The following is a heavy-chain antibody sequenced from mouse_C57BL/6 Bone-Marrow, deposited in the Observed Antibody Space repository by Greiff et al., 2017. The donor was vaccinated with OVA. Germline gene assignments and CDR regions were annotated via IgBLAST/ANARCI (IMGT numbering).Heavy chain of an antibody. CDR2: IYPGDGDT. Sequence: QVQLQQSGPELVKPGASVKISCKASGYAFSSSWMNWVKQRPGKGLEWIGRIYPGDGDTTYNGKFKGKATLTADKSSSTAYMQLSSLTSEDSAVYFCARCDYDGVGYAMDYWGQGTSVTVSS. CDR1: GYAFSSSW. V-gene: IGHV1-82*01. J-gene: IGHJ4*01. CDR3: ARCDYDGVGYAMDY. D-gene: IGHD2-4*01.